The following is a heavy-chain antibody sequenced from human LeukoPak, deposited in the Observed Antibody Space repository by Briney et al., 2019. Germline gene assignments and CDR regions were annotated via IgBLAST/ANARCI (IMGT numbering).Heavy chain of an antibody. CDR3: ARDTVWYSSERGGYFDY. Sequence: SETLSLTCTVSGYSVSSGYYWGWIRQPPGKGLEWIGSIYHSGSTYYNPSLKSRVTISVDTSKNQFSLKLSSVTAADTAVYYCARDTVWYSSERGGYFDYWGQGTLVTVSS. CDR1: GYSVSSGYY. CDR2: IYHSGST. D-gene: IGHD6-19*01. V-gene: IGHV4-38-2*02. J-gene: IGHJ4*02.